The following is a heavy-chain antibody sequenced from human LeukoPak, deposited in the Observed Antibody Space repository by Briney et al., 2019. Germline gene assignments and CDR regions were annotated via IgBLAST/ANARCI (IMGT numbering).Heavy chain of an antibody. V-gene: IGHV1-18*01. Sequence: ASVKVSCRASDYTFTSYGISWVRQAPGQGLEWMGWISAYNGNTNYAQKLQGRVTMTTDTSTSTAYMELRSLRSDDTAVYYCAAILHSSGYSYWGQGTLVTVSS. CDR1: DYTFTSYG. CDR2: ISAYNGNT. CDR3: AAILHSSGYSY. D-gene: IGHD3-22*01. J-gene: IGHJ4*02.